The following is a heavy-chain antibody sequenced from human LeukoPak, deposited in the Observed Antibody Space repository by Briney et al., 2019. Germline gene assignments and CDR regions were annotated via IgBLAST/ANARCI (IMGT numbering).Heavy chain of an antibody. CDR2: IGAYNGET. Sequence: ASVRVSCKASGYTFTSYGFSWVRQAPGQGLEWVGWIGAYNGETNYARKFQGRVTLATDTSTSTAYMELRSLRSDDTAVYYCARKPRNTVEDYWGQGTLVTVSS. D-gene: IGHD4-23*01. J-gene: IGHJ4*02. V-gene: IGHV1-18*04. CDR3: ARKPRNTVEDY. CDR1: GYTFTSYG.